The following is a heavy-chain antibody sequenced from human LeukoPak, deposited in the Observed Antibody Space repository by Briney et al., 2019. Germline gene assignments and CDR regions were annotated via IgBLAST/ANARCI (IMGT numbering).Heavy chain of an antibody. CDR2: INPKRGGT. Sequence: GASVTVSCKASGYTFNDYYMHWVRQAPGQGLEWMGRINPKRGGTKYAQKFQGRVTMTRDTSISTVYMELSRLRSDDTAVYYCARVRYDYGAKDFDYWGQGTLVTVSS. CDR1: GYTFNDYY. CDR3: ARVRYDYGAKDFDY. J-gene: IGHJ4*02. V-gene: IGHV1-2*06. D-gene: IGHD4-23*01.